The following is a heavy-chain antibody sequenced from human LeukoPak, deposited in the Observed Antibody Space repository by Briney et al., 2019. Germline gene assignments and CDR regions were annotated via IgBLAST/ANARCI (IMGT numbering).Heavy chain of an antibody. J-gene: IGHJ4*02. Sequence: SETLSLTCTVSGYSISSGYYWGWIRQPPGKGLEWIGSIYYSGSTYYNPSLKSRVTISVDTSKNQFSLKLSSVTAADTAVYYCARGTYWGQGTLVTVSS. CDR1: GYSISSGYY. D-gene: IGHD3/OR15-3a*01. V-gene: IGHV4-38-2*02. CDR2: IYYSGST. CDR3: ARGTY.